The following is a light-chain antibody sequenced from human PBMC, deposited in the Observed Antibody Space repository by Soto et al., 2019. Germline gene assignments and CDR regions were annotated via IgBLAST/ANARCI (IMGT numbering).Light chain of an antibody. CDR3: SSYATSTV. Sequence: QSVLTQPPSASGTPGQRVTISCSGSSSNIGSNTVNWYQQHPGKAPKLMIYDVNLRPSGVSDRFSGSKSGNTASLTISGLQAEDEAHYYCSSYATSTVFGGGTKLTVL. J-gene: IGLJ2*01. V-gene: IGLV1-44*01. CDR2: DVN. CDR1: SSNIGSNT.